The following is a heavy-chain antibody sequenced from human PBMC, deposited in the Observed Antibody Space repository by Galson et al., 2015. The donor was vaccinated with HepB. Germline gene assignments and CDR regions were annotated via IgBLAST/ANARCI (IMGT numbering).Heavy chain of an antibody. CDR3: ARQSGRWLQLALDY. CDR1: GFTFSSNR. CDR2: ISSSSSTI. D-gene: IGHD5-24*01. J-gene: IGHJ4*02. Sequence: SLRLSCAASGFTFSSNRMNWVRQAPGKGLEWVSYISSSSSTIYYADSVKGRFTISRDNAKNSLYLQMNSLRAEDTAVYYCARQSGRWLQLALDYWGQGTLVTVSS. V-gene: IGHV3-48*04.